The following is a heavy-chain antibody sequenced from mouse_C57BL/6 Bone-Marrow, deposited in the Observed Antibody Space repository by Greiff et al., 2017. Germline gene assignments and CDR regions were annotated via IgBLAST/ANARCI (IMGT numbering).Heavy chain of an antibody. D-gene: IGHD3-2*02. V-gene: IGHV10-1*01. J-gene: IGHJ3*01. CDR1: GFSFNTYA. CDR2: IRSKSNNYAT. Sequence: DVMLVESGGGLVQPKGSLKLSCAASGFSFNTYAMNWVRQAPGKGLEWVARIRSKSNNYATYYADSVKDRFTISRDDSESMLYLQMNNLKTEDTAMYYCVPQTAQEGFAYWGQVTLVTVSA. CDR3: VPQTAQEGFAY.